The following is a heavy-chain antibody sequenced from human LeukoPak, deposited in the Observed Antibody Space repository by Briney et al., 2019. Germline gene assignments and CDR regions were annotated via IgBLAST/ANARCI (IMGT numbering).Heavy chain of an antibody. J-gene: IGHJ6*02. Sequence: PGGSLRLSCAVSGFTFSSYGMHWVRQAPGKGLEWVAVIWYDGSNKYYADSVKGRFTISRDNSKNTLYLQMNSLRAEDTAVYYCAREKNPWGYCSGGSCYRPSDGMDVWGQGTTVTVSS. CDR1: GFTFSSYG. D-gene: IGHD2-15*01. CDR3: AREKNPWGYCSGGSCYRPSDGMDV. V-gene: IGHV3-33*08. CDR2: IWYDGSNK.